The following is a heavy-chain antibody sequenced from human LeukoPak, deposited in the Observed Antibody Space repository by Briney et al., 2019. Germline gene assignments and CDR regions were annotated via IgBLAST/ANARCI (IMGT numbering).Heavy chain of an antibody. CDR1: GFTFSSYA. J-gene: IGHJ4*02. D-gene: IGHD1-1*01. Sequence: GGSLRLSCTASGFTFSSYAMSWVRQAPGKGLEWVSSISDTGDSTYYADSVKGRFTISRDNSKNTLYLQMNSLRAEDTAVYYCAKDAFYNWNDHFDYWGQGTLVTVSS. V-gene: IGHV3-23*01. CDR2: ISDTGDST. CDR3: AKDAFYNWNDHFDY.